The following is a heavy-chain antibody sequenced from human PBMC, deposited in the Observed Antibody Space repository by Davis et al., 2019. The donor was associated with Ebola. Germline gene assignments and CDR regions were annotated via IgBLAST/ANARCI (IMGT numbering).Heavy chain of an antibody. CDR3: ARRDGSSGWYNYYGMDV. CDR1: GGSFSGYY. Sequence: SETLSLTCAVYGGSFSGYYWSWIRQPPEKGLEWVGYIYYSGSTNYNPSLKSRVTISVDTSKNQFSLKLSSVTAADTAVYYCARRDGSSGWYNYYGMDVWGQGTTVTVSS. J-gene: IGHJ6*02. D-gene: IGHD6-19*01. CDR2: IYYSGST. V-gene: IGHV4-59*01.